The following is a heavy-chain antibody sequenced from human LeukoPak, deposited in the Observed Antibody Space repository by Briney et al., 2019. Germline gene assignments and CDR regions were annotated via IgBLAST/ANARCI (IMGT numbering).Heavy chain of an antibody. CDR2: IYYSGST. V-gene: IGHV4-59*01. CDR3: ARGVEYSSSSGLGY. J-gene: IGHJ4*02. D-gene: IGHD6-6*01. CDR1: GGSISSYY. Sequence: PSETLSLTCTGSGGSISSYYWSWIRQPPGKGLEWIGYIYYSGSTNYNPSLKSRVTISVDTSKKQFSLKLSSVTAADTAVYYCARGVEYSSSSGLGYWGQGTLVTVSS.